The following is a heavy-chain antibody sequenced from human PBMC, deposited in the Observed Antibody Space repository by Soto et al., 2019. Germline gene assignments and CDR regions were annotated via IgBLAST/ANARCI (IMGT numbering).Heavy chain of an antibody. CDR1: GYTFTGHY. D-gene: IGHD5-12*01. CDR3: GRGRSGEIVVFY. Sequence: QVQLVQSGAEVKESGASVKVSCKTSGYTFTGHYIHWVRQAPGQSPEWVGEIGPKSGDPRYAQKFQGKVTMSKDTSITTVYMELTNLRPDDTAVYYWGRGRSGEIVVFYWGQGTLVTV. CDR2: IGPKSGDP. V-gene: IGHV1-2*02. J-gene: IGHJ4*02.